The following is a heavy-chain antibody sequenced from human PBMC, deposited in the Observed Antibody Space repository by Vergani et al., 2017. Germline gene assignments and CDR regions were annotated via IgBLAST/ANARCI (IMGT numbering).Heavy chain of an antibody. CDR1: GGSISSYY. CDR3: ATSFCSGGSCPEDY. D-gene: IGHD2-15*01. CDR2: IYYSGST. J-gene: IGHJ4*02. Sequence: QVQLQESGPGLVKPSETLSLTCTVPGGSISSYYWSWIRQPPGKGLEWIGYIYYSGSTNYNPSLKSRVTISVDTSKNQFSLKLSSVTAADTAVYYCATSFCSGGSCPEDYWGQGTLVTVSS. V-gene: IGHV4-59*01.